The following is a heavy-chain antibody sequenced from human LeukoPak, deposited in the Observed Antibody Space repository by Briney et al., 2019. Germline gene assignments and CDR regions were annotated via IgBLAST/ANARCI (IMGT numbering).Heavy chain of an antibody. CDR3: ARGRGAARRNWFDP. J-gene: IGHJ5*02. CDR2: MNPNSGNT. CDR1: GYTFTSYD. D-gene: IGHD6-6*01. Sequence: ASVKVSCKASGYTFTSYDINWVRQATGQGLEWMGWMNPNSGNTGYAQKFQGRVTITRNTSISTAYMELSSPRSEDTAVYYCARGRGAARRNWFDPWGQGTLVTVSS. V-gene: IGHV1-8*03.